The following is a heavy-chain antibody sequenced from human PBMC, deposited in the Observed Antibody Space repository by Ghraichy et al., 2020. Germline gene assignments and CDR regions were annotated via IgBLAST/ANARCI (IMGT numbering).Heavy chain of an antibody. CDR1: GFTFSSYA. J-gene: IGHJ4*02. Sequence: GESLNISCAASGFTFSSYAMSWVRQAPGKGLEWVSAISGSGGSTYYADSVKGRFTISRDNSKNTLYLQMNSLRAEDTAVYYCAKDRYGYSGYDPSGVTFWGQGTLVTVSS. CDR3: AKDRYGYSGYDPSGVTF. CDR2: ISGSGGST. V-gene: IGHV3-23*01. D-gene: IGHD5-12*01.